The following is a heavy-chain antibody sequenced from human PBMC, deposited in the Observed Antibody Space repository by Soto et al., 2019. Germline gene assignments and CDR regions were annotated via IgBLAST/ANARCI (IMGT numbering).Heavy chain of an antibody. J-gene: IGHJ3*02. CDR2: IYYTGNT. V-gene: IGHV4-30-4*01. Sequence: QVQLQESGPGRVKPSQTLSLTCTVSGGSISRDDYYWTWIRQPPGKGLEWIGYIYYTGNTFYNPSLKSRLTISIDTSSHQFSLKLTSVTAADTAVYYCSREALEDDAFNIWGQGTMVTVSS. D-gene: IGHD3-16*02. CDR3: SREALEDDAFNI. CDR1: GGSISRDDYY.